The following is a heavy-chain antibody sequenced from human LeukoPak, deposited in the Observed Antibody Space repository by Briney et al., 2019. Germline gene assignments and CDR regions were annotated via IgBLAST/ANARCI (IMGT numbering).Heavy chain of an antibody. Sequence: PGGSLRLSCAASGFTFSSYSMNWVRQAPGKGLEWVSYITGGSTIYYADSVKGRFTISRDNAKNSLFLQMNSLRDEDTAVYYCARRIDFWGQGTLVTVSS. J-gene: IGHJ4*02. CDR2: ITGGSTI. V-gene: IGHV3-48*02. CDR3: ARRIDF. CDR1: GFTFSSYS.